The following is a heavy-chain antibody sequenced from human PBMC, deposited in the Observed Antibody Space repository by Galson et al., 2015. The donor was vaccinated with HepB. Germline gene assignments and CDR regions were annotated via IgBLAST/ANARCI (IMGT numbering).Heavy chain of an antibody. CDR1: GGSISSSSYY. V-gene: IGHV4-39*01. CDR3: ASTLGYCSSASCYWDY. D-gene: IGHD2-2*01. CDR2: IYYRGST. Sequence: SETLSLTCTVSGGSISSSSYYWGWIRQPPGKGLEWIGSIYYRGSTYYNPSLKSRVTISVDTSKNQFSLKLSSVTAAETAVYYCASTLGYCSSASCYWDYWGQGTLVTVSS. J-gene: IGHJ4*02.